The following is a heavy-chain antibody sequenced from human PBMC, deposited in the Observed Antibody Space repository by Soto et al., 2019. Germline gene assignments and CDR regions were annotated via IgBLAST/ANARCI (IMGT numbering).Heavy chain of an antibody. CDR3: ASPPLLYCSSTSCSDYYYYGMDV. V-gene: IGHV1-69*13. CDR2: IIPIFGTA. Sequence: WASVKVSCKASGGTFSSYAISWVRQAPGQGLEWMGGIIPIFGTANYAQKFQGRVTITADESTSTAYMELSSLRSEDTAVYYCASPPLLYCSSTSCSDYYYYGMDVWGQGTTVTVSS. CDR1: GGTFSSYA. D-gene: IGHD2-2*01. J-gene: IGHJ6*02.